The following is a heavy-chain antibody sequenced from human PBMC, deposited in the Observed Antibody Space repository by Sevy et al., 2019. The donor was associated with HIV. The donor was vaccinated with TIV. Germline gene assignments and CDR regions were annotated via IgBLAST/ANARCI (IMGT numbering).Heavy chain of an antibody. D-gene: IGHD6-19*01. CDR1: GFNISSNY. CDR3: ARGEQWLSFNY. V-gene: IGHV3-53*01. Sequence: GGSLILSCAASGFNISSNYLSWVRQAPGKGLEWVSVIYGNNSTYYADFVKGRFTISRDNSKNTLYLQMNSLRVEDTAIYYCARGEQWLSFNYWGQGTLVTVSS. CDR2: IYGNNST. J-gene: IGHJ4*02.